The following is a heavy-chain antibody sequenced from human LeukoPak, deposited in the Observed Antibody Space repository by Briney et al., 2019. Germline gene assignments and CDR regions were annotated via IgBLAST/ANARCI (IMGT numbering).Heavy chain of an antibody. D-gene: IGHD6-19*01. J-gene: IGHJ4*02. CDR2: FDPEDGET. CDR3: AADSSGWYDFDY. V-gene: IGHV1-24*01. Sequence: ASVKVSCKVSGYTLTELSMHWVRQAPGKGLEWMGGFDPEDGETIYAQKFQGSVTMTEDTSTDTAYLELSSLRSEDTAVYYCAADSSGWYDFDYWGQGTLVTVSS. CDR1: GYTLTELS.